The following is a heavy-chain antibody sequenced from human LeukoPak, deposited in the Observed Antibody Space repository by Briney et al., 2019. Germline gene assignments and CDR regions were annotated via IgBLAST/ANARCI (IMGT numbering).Heavy chain of an antibody. CDR2: IYSGGST. V-gene: IGHV3-53*01. CDR1: GFTVSSNY. J-gene: IGHJ4*02. CDR3: ARTKRYSSGWYADY. Sequence: GGSLRLSCAASGFTVSSNYMSWVRQAPGKGLEWVSVIYSGGSTYYADSVKGRFTISRDNSKNTLYLQMNSLRAEDTAVYYCARTKRYSSGWYADYWGQGTLVTVSS. D-gene: IGHD6-19*01.